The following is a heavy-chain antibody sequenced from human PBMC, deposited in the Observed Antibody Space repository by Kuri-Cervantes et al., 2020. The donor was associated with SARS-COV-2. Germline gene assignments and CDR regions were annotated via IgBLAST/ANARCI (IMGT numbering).Heavy chain of an antibody. CDR1: GYTFTSYG. CDR2: ISAYNGNT. V-gene: IGHV1-18*01. CDR3: ARRTEPVGSLSFLGPDRRVPYYYMDV. Sequence: ASVKVSCKASGYTFTSYGISWVRQAPGQGLEWMGWISAYNGNTNYAQKLQGRVTMTTDTSTSTAYMELRSLRSDDTAVYYCARRTEPVGSLSFLGPDRRVPYYYMDVWGKGTTVTVSS. D-gene: IGHD3-10*01. J-gene: IGHJ6*03.